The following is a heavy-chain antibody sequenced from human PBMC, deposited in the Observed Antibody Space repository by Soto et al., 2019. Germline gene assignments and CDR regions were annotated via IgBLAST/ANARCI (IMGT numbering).Heavy chain of an antibody. CDR1: GFTFSSYG. D-gene: IGHD2-2*01. V-gene: IGHV3-30*18. CDR3: AKVGYCSSTSCLANWFDP. J-gene: IGHJ5*02. CDR2: ISYDGSNK. Sequence: ESGGGVVPPGRSLRLSCAASGFTFSSYGMHWVRQAPGKGLEWVAVISYDGSNKYYADSVKGRFTISRDNSKNTLYLQMNSLRAEDTAVYYCAKVGYCSSTSCLANWFDPWGQGTLVTVSS.